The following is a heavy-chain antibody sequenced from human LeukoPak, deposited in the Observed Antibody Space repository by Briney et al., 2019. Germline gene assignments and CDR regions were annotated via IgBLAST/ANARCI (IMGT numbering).Heavy chain of an antibody. V-gene: IGHV3-21*01. J-gene: IGHJ4*02. Sequence: PGGSLRLSCAASGFTFSSYSMNWVRQAPGKGLEWVSSISISSSYIYYADSVKGRVTISRDNAHNSLYLQMNSLRAEDTAVYYCARDRVPSLAVAGNFDYWGQGTLVTVSS. CDR3: ARDRVPSLAVAGNFDY. CDR1: GFTFSSYS. CDR2: ISISSSYI. D-gene: IGHD6-19*01.